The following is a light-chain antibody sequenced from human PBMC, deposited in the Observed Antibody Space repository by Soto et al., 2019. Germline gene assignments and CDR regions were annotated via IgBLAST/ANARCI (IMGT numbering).Light chain of an antibody. J-gene: IGLJ1*01. Sequence: VLTQPRSGSGAPGQRVTISCTGSSSNIGAGYDVHWYQQLPGTAPKLLIYGNSNRPSGVPDRLSGSKSGTSASLAITGLQAEDGADYYCQSYDSSLSGYVFGTGTKVTVL. CDR3: QSYDSSLSGYV. CDR2: GNS. V-gene: IGLV1-40*01. CDR1: SSNIGAGYD.